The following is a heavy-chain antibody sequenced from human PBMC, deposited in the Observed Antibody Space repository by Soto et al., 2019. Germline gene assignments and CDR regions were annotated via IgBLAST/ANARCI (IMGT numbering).Heavy chain of an antibody. Sequence: SETLSLTCTVSGGSISSGGYYWSWIRQHPGKGLEWIGYIYYSGSTYYNPSLKSRVTISVDASKNQFSLKLSSVTAADTAVYYCATRYYYDSSGRVYWGQGTLVTVSS. J-gene: IGHJ4*02. D-gene: IGHD3-22*01. CDR3: ATRYYYDSSGRVY. V-gene: IGHV4-31*03. CDR2: IYYSGST. CDR1: GGSISSGGYY.